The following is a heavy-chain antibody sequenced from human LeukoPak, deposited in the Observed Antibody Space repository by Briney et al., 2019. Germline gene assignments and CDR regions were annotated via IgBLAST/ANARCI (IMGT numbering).Heavy chain of an antibody. CDR3: ARDCGYYDFWSGYYDYYYYMDV. Sequence: ASVKVSCKASGYTFTCYYMHWVRQAPGQGLEWMGWINPNSGGTNYAQKFQGRVTMTRDTSISTAYMELSRLRSDDTAVYYCARDCGYYDFWSGYYDYYYYMDVWGKGTTVTVSS. CDR2: INPNSGGT. J-gene: IGHJ6*03. D-gene: IGHD3-3*01. V-gene: IGHV1-2*02. CDR1: GYTFTCYY.